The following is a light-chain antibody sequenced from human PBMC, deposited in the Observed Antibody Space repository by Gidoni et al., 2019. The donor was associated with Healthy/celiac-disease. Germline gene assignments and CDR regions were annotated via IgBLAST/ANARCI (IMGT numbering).Light chain of an antibody. Sequence: SVLTQPPSVSGAPGQRVTISCTGSSSNIGAGYDVHWYQQLPGTAPKLLIYGNSNRPSVVPDRFSGSKSGTSASLAITGLQAEDEADYYCQSYDSSLSGSVFGGGTKLTVL. J-gene: IGLJ2*01. CDR1: SSNIGAGYD. CDR2: GNS. CDR3: QSYDSSLSGSV. V-gene: IGLV1-40*01.